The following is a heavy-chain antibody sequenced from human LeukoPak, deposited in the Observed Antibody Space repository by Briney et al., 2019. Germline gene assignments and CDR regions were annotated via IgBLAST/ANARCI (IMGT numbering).Heavy chain of an antibody. D-gene: IGHD3/OR15-3a*01. CDR2: IIPILGIA. Sequence: GASVKVSCKASGGTFSSYAISWVRQAPGQGLEWMGRIIPILGIANYAQKFQGRVTITADKSTSTAYMELSSLRSEDRAVYYCARLNLDNGRNGYYGMDVWGQGTTVIVSS. CDR3: ARLNLDNGRNGYYGMDV. CDR1: GGTFSSYA. V-gene: IGHV1-69*04. J-gene: IGHJ6*02.